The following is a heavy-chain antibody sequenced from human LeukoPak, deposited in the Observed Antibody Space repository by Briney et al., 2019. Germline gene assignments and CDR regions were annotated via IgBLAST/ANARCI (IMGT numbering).Heavy chain of an antibody. CDR2: IWYDGRDK. V-gene: IGHV3-30*02. D-gene: IGHD5-18*01. J-gene: IGHJ4*02. CDR3: AKDPYSYGSYFDY. CDR1: GFTFSGCG. Sequence: GGSLGLSCAASGFTFSGCGMHWVRQAPGKGLEWVAFIWYDGRDKYYVDSVKGRFTISRDNSKNTLYLQMNSLRAEDTAMYYCAKDPYSYGSYFDYWGQGTLVTVPS.